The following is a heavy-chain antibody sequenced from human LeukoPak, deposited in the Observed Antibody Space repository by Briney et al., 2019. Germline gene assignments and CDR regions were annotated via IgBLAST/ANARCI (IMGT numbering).Heavy chain of an antibody. J-gene: IGHJ6*03. Sequence: GGSLRLSCAASGFTMRTYGMSWVRQAPGKGLEWVSGTPSGGDNTYYADSVKGRFTISRDNYENTLYLQINSLRVEDTATYYCAKDSEYYDFWSRYNHYSYHYMDVWGKGTTVTVSS. CDR2: TPSGGDNT. CDR1: GFTMRTYG. CDR3: AKDSEYYDFWSRYNHYSYHYMDV. D-gene: IGHD3-3*01. V-gene: IGHV3-23*01.